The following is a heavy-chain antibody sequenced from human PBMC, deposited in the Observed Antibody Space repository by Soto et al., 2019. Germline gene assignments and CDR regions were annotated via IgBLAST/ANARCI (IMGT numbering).Heavy chain of an antibody. Sequence: QVQLVQSGAEVKKPGSSVKVSCKASGGTFSSYAISWVRQAPGQGLEWMGGIIPIFGTANYAQKFQGRVTITADESTSTAYMELSSLRSEDTAVYYCARDEFGKDYDFWSGYSNYYGMDVWGKGPRSPSPQ. CDR3: ARDEFGKDYDFWSGYSNYYGMDV. D-gene: IGHD3-3*01. CDR1: GGTFSSYA. J-gene: IGHJ6*01. CDR2: IIPIFGTA. V-gene: IGHV1-69*12.